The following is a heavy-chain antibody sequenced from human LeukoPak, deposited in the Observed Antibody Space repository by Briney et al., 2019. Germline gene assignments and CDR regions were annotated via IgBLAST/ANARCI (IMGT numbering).Heavy chain of an antibody. D-gene: IGHD6-13*01. CDR1: CGSISSYY. J-gene: IGHJ4*02. CDR2: IYYSGST. CDR3: ARDGGYRRD. Sequence: SETLSLTCTVSCGSISSYYWSSIRQPPGKGLEWIGYIYYSGSTNYNPSLKSRVTISVDTSKNQFSLKLSSVTAADTAVYYCARDGGYRRDWGPGTLVTVSS. V-gene: IGHV4-59*01.